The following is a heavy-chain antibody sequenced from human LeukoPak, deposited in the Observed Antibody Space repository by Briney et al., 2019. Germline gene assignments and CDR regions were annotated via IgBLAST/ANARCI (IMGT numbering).Heavy chain of an antibody. CDR2: IRYDGSNK. CDR3: AKVDISGYYDAFDI. V-gene: IGHV3-30*02. Sequence: GGSLRLSCGASGFTFSSFGMHWVRQAPGKGLEWVAFIRYDGSNKYYTDSVKGRFTISRDNSKNTLYLQMSSLRAEDTAVYHCAKVDISGYYDAFDIWGQGTMVTVSS. CDR1: GFTFSSFG. J-gene: IGHJ3*02. D-gene: IGHD3-22*01.